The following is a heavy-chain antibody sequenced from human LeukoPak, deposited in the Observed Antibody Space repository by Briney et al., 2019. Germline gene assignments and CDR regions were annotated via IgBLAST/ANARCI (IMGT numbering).Heavy chain of an antibody. Sequence: GGSLRLSCAPSGFTFSAYAMNWVRQAPGKGLEWVAFIRYDGSNKYYADSVKGRFTISRDNSKNTLYLQMNSLRAEDTAVYYCANDRPYYDSSGYTDPALHYWGQGTLVTVSS. CDR2: IRYDGSNK. J-gene: IGHJ4*02. D-gene: IGHD3-22*01. CDR3: ANDRPYYDSSGYTDPALHY. V-gene: IGHV3-30*02. CDR1: GFTFSAYA.